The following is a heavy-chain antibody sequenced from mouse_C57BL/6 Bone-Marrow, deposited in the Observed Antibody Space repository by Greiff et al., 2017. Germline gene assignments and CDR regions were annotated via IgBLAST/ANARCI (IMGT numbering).Heavy chain of an antibody. V-gene: IGHV1-69*01. CDR3: ASSYGYFDV. J-gene: IGHJ1*03. Sequence: QVQLQQPGAELVMPGASVKLSCKASGYTFTSYWMHWVKQRPGQGLEWIGEIDPSDSYTNYNQKFKGKSTLTVDKFSSTAYMQLSSLTSEDSAVYYCASSYGYFDVWGTGTTVTVSS. CDR1: GYTFTSYW. CDR2: IDPSDSYT.